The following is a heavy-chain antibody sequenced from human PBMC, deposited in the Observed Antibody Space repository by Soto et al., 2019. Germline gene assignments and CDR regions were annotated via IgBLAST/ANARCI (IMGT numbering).Heavy chain of an antibody. CDR3: AKDGGNIVATTQQGENDAFDI. CDR2: ISGSGGST. CDR1: GFTFSSYA. D-gene: IGHD5-12*01. V-gene: IGHV3-23*01. Sequence: GGSLRLSCAASGFTFSSYAMSWVRQAPGKGLEWVSAISGSGGSTYYADSVKGRFTISRDNSKNTLYLQMNSLRAEDTAVYYCAKDGGNIVATTQQGENDAFDIWGQGTMVTVSS. J-gene: IGHJ3*02.